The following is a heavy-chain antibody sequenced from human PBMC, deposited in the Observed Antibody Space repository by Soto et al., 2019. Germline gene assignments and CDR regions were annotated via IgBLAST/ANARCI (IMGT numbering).Heavy chain of an antibody. J-gene: IGHJ4*02. CDR2: IIPIFGTA. CDR3: ARAFYYDSSGLFDY. V-gene: IGHV1-69*13. Sequence: SVKIACKSSRDTFSIYVITGVRQTPGQGLEWMGGIIPIFGTANYAQKFQGRVTITADESTSTAYMELSSLRSEDTAVYYCARAFYYDSSGLFDYWGQGTLVTVSS. CDR1: RDTFSIYV. D-gene: IGHD3-22*01.